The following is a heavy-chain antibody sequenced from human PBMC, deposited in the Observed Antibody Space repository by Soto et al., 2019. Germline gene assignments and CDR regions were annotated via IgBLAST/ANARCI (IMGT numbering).Heavy chain of an antibody. D-gene: IGHD7-27*01. J-gene: IGHJ6*02. CDR1: GFPLSSYD. CDR3: ARGAWALGMDV. Sequence: GGSLRLSCAASGFPLSSYDMHWVRQATGKGLEWVSAIGTAGDTYYPGSVKGRFTISRENAKNSLYLQMNSLRAGDTAVYYCARGAWALGMDVWGQGTTVTVSS. CDR2: IGTAGDT. V-gene: IGHV3-13*04.